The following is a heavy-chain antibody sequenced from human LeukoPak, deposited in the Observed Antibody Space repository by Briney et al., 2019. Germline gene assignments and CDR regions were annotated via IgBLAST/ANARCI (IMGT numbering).Heavy chain of an antibody. CDR3: ARGACPKVAVFFDS. CDR2: VHSSGDM. Sequence: SETLSLTCSVSGVSITSGSYYWGWLRQSAGRGLEWLGLVHSSGDMYHMSAVSTRAAVSADASKSPFSLQLSSVTAAETAVYYCARGACPKVAVFFDSCGQGALSSVSS. J-gene: IGHJ4*02. V-gene: IGHV4-61*02. D-gene: IGHD3-16*01. CDR1: GVSITSGSYY.